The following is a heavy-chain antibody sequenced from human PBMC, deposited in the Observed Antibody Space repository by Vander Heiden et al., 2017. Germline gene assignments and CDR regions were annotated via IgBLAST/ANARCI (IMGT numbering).Heavy chain of an antibody. CDR3: ARERGPHENPQADKNYYYYYGMDV. CDR1: GGTFSSYA. J-gene: IGHJ6*02. Sequence: QVQLVQSGAEVTKPGSSVKVSCKASGGTFSSYAISWVRQAPGQGLEWMGGIIPIFGTANYAQKFQGRVTITADESTSTAYMELSSLRSEDTAVYYCARERGPHENPQADKNYYYYYGMDVWGQGTTVTVSS. CDR2: IIPIFGTA. V-gene: IGHV1-69*01.